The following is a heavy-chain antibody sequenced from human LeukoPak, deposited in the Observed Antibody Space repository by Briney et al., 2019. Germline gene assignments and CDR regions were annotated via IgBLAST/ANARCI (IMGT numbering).Heavy chain of an antibody. CDR1: GGSISSYY. D-gene: IGHD3-22*01. CDR3: ASAVDSSGYPLDY. V-gene: IGHV4-59*08. Sequence: IPSETLSLTCTVSGGSISSYYWSWIRQPPGKGLEWIGYIYYSGSTNYNPSLKSRVTISVDTSKNQFSLKLSSVTAADTAVYYCASAVDSSGYPLDYWGQGTLVTVSS. J-gene: IGHJ4*02. CDR2: IYYSGST.